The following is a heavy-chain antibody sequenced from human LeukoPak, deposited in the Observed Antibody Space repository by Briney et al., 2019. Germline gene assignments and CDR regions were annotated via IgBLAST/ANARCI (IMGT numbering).Heavy chain of an antibody. Sequence: SETLSLTCTVSGGSISSSSSYWGWIRQPPGKGLEWIGSIYYSGSTYYNPSLKSRVTISVDTSKNQFSLKLSSMTAADTAVYXXXXXXXXAYFDILTEEDYWGQGTLVTVSS. CDR3: XXXXXXAYFDILTEEDY. D-gene: IGHD3-9*01. CDR1: GGSISSSSSY. V-gene: IGHV4-39*01. J-gene: IGHJ4*02. CDR2: IYYSGST.